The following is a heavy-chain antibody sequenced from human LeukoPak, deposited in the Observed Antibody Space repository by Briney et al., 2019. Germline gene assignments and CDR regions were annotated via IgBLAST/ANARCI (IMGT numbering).Heavy chain of an antibody. Sequence: SETLSLTCTVSGGSISSYYWSWIRQPPGKGLEWIGYIYYSGSTNYNPSLKSRVTISVDTSKNQFSLKLSSVTAADTAVYYCARSDYSYGPPLDYWGQGTLVTVSS. J-gene: IGHJ4*02. CDR2: IYYSGST. CDR3: ARSDYSYGPPLDY. D-gene: IGHD5-18*01. CDR1: GGSISSYY. V-gene: IGHV4-59*01.